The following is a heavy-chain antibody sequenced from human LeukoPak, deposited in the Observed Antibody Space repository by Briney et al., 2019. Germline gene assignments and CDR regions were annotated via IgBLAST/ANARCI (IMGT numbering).Heavy chain of an antibody. J-gene: IGHJ6*02. CDR2: IWYDGSNK. Sequence: GGSLRLSCAASGVTFSSYGMHWVRQAPGKGLEWVAVIWYDGSNKYYADSVKGRFTISRDNSKNTLYLQMNSLRAEDTAVYYCARESTGARGDYYCGMDVWGQGTTVTVSS. D-gene: IGHD7-27*01. V-gene: IGHV3-33*01. CDR3: ARESTGARGDYYCGMDV. CDR1: GVTFSSYG.